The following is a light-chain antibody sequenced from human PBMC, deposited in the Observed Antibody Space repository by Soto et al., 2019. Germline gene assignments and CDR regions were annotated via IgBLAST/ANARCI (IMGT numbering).Light chain of an antibody. Sequence: PGERATLSCRASQSVSSYLAWYQQKPGQAPRLLIYDASNRATGIPARFSGSGSGTDFTLTISSLEPEDFAVYYCQQRSNWPPFTFGGGTKVEIK. CDR1: QSVSSY. CDR3: QQRSNWPPFT. V-gene: IGKV3-11*01. CDR2: DAS. J-gene: IGKJ4*01.